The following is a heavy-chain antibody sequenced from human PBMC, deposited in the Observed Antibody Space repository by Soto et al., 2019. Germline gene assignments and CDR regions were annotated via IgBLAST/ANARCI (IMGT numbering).Heavy chain of an antibody. J-gene: IGHJ4*02. CDR2: ISGSGGST. V-gene: IGHV3-23*01. CDR3: AKIPTRDIVVVPAAPFDY. D-gene: IGHD2-2*01. Sequence: GGSLRLSCAASGFTFSSYAMSWVRQAPGKGLEWVSAISGSGGSTYYADSVKGRFTISRDNSKNTLYLQMNSLRAEDTAVYYCAKIPTRDIVVVPAAPFDYWGQGTLVTVSS. CDR1: GFTFSSYA.